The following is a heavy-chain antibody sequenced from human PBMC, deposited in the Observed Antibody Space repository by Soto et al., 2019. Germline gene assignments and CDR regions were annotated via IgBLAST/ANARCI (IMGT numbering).Heavy chain of an antibody. V-gene: IGHV3-23*05. D-gene: IGHD1-20*01. CDR3: AKDRHPDDIWTFEP. CDR2: IYSSWSRT. J-gene: IGHJ5*02. Sequence: EVQLLESGGHLVKPGGSLTLSCAASGYTFSGYTLSWVRQAAGRGLEWVAGIYSSWSRTFYADSVKGRFTISRDNSNNLLFLHMNNLRGEDTAVYYCAKDRHPDDIWTFEPWGQRTLVTVPS. CDR1: GYTFSGYT.